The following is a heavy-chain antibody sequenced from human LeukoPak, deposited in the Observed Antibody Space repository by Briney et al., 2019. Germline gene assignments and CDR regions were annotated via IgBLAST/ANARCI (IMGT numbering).Heavy chain of an antibody. Sequence: GGSLRLSCAASGFTFSSYSVNWVRQAPGKGLEWVSYISSSSSTIYYADSVKGRFTISRDNAKNSLYLQMNSLRAEDTAVYYCASASGYSSGWEDAFDVWGQGTMVTVSS. D-gene: IGHD6-19*01. J-gene: IGHJ3*01. CDR1: GFTFSSYS. V-gene: IGHV3-48*01. CDR3: ASASGYSSGWEDAFDV. CDR2: ISSSSSTI.